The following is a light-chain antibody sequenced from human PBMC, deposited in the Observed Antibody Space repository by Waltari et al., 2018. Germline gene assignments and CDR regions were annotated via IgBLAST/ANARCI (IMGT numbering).Light chain of an antibody. CDR1: QSVRNN. CDR3: QQYNNWPPWT. CDR2: GAS. J-gene: IGKJ1*01. Sequence: EIVMTQSPATLSVSPGERATLSCRASQSVRNNLVWYQQKPVQAPRLLIYGASTRVTGIPARFSGSGSGTEFTLTISSLQSEDFAVYYCQQYNNWPPWTFGQGTKVEIK. V-gene: IGKV3-15*01.